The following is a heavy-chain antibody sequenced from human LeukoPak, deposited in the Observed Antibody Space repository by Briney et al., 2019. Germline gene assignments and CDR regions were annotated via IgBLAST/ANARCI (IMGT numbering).Heavy chain of an antibody. V-gene: IGHV4-59*01. CDR1: GGSISSYY. CDR3: ARAEYSSSPPDY. D-gene: IGHD6-6*01. CDR2: IYYSGST. J-gene: IGHJ4*02. Sequence: PSETLSLTCTVSGGSISSYYWSWIRQPPGKGLEWIGYIYYSGSTNYNPSLKSRVTISVDTSKNLFSLKLSSVTAADTAVYFCARAEYSSSPPDYWGQGTLVTVSS.